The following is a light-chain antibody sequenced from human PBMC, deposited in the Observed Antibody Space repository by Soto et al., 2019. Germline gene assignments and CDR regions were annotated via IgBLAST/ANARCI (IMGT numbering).Light chain of an antibody. CDR3: QQFPGS. Sequence: ELLSTQSPGTLSLSPGERATLSCRASQSVSPSSLDWSPQRHGQSPRLLIYVASSRATGIPGRCSGRGSEKDFTLIISRLEPEDFAGYYWQQFPGSFGGGTRVDI. V-gene: IGKV3-20*01. CDR2: VAS. CDR1: QSVSPSS. J-gene: IGKJ4*02.